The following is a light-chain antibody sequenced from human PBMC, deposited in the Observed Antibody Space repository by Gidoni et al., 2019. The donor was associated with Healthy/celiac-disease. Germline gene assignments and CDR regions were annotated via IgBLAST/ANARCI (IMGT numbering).Light chain of an antibody. Sequence: DIQMTQSPSTLSASVGDKVTITCRASQSISSWLAWYQQKPGKDPKLLIYKASSLESGVPSRFSGSGSGTEFTLTISSLQPYDFATYYCQQYNSYSVTFGQGTKVEIK. CDR1: QSISSW. J-gene: IGKJ1*01. V-gene: IGKV1-5*03. CDR3: QQYNSYSVT. CDR2: KAS.